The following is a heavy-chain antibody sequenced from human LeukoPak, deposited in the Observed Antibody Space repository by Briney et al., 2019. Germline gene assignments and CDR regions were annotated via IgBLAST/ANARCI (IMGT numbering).Heavy chain of an antibody. V-gene: IGHV4-34*01. CDR3: ASRWFGEGDAFDI. J-gene: IGHJ3*02. D-gene: IGHD3-10*01. CDR1: GGSFSGYY. CDR2: INHSGST. Sequence: SETLSLICAVYGGSFSGYYWSWIRQPPGKGLEWIGEINHSGSTNYNPSLKSRVTISVDTSKNQFSLKLSSVTAADTAVYYCASRWFGEGDAFDIWGQGTMVTVSS.